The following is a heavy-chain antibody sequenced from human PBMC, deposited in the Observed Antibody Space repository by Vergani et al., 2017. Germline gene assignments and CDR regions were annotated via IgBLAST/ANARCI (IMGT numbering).Heavy chain of an antibody. CDR1: GESFSSFY. J-gene: IGHJ4*02. Sequence: QVQLQQWGAGVVKPSGTLSLTCAVFGESFSSFYCSWTRQPPGKGLEWIGEINNDGHTNYNPSLESPVTVSRDTAKNQFSLNLMSVTAADTAMYYCAVRPRVNLVGGGIVTKRTFDYWSQGSLVTVSS. CDR3: AVRPRVNLVGGGIVTKRTFDY. V-gene: IGHV4-34*02. CDR2: INNDGHT. D-gene: IGHD2-8*02.